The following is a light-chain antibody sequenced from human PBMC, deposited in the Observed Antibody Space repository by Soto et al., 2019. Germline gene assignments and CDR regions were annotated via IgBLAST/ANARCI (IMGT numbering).Light chain of an antibody. CDR1: QSVSSS. CDR3: QQYNNWPPIT. J-gene: IGKJ5*01. CDR2: GAS. Sequence: EIMMTQSPATLSVSPGERATLSCRASQSVSSSLAWYQQKPGQAPRLLIYGASTRATGIPARFSGSGSETEFTLTISILQSEDFAVYYCQQYNNWPPITFGQGTRLEI. V-gene: IGKV3-15*01.